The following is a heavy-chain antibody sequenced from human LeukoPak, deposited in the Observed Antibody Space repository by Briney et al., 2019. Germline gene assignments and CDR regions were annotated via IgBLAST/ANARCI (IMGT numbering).Heavy chain of an antibody. V-gene: IGHV4-59*01. J-gene: IGHJ4*02. CDR2: IYYSGST. D-gene: IGHD6-19*01. CDR1: GGSISSYY. CDR3: ARVIVAGTLFFDY. Sequence: PSETLSLTCTVSGGSISSYYWSWIRQPPGKGLEWIGYIYYSGSTNYNPSLKSRVTISVDTSKNQFSLKLSSVTAADTAVYYCARVIVAGTLFFDYWGQGTLVTVSS.